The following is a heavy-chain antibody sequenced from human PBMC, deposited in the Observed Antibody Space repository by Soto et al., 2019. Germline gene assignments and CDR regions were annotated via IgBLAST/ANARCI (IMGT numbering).Heavy chain of an antibody. Sequence: SETLSLTCAVSGYSISSGYYWGWIRQPPGKGLEWIGSIYHSGSTYYNPSLNSRVTISVDTSKNQFSLKLSSVTATDTAVYYCASVYYDFWSGYYMDWFDPWGQGTLVTVSS. CDR1: GYSISSGYY. CDR3: ASVYYDFWSGYYMDWFDP. CDR2: IYHSGST. D-gene: IGHD3-3*01. J-gene: IGHJ5*02. V-gene: IGHV4-38-2*01.